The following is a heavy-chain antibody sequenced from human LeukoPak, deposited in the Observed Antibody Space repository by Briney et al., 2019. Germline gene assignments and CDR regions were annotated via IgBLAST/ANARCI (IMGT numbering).Heavy chain of an antibody. CDR1: GFTFSSYG. CDR3: AKDRGFGDPYYFDY. J-gene: IGHJ4*02. Sequence: GGSLRLSCAASGFTFSSYGMSWVRQAPGKGLEWVSAISGSGGSTYYADSVKGRFTISRDDSKNTLYLQMNSLRAEDTAVYYCAKDRGFGDPYYFDYWGQGTLVTVSS. CDR2: ISGSGGST. D-gene: IGHD3-10*01. V-gene: IGHV3-23*01.